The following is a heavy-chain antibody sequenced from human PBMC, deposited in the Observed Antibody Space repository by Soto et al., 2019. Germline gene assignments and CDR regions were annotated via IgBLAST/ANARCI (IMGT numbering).Heavy chain of an antibody. J-gene: IGHJ5*02. CDR1: GFTFSSYS. CDR2: ISSSSSYI. D-gene: IGHD3-3*01. V-gene: IGHV3-21*01. Sequence: EVQLVESGGGLVKPGGSLRLSCAASGFTFSSYSMNWVRQAPGKGLEWVSSISSSSSYIYYADSVKGRFTISRDNAKNSRYLQMNRLRAEDTAVYYCAGFLEGLWWFDPWGQGTLFTVSS. CDR3: AGFLEGLWWFDP.